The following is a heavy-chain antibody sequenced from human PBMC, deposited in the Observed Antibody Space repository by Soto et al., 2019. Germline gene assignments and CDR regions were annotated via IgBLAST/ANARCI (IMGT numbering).Heavy chain of an antibody. Sequence: HPGGSLRLSCAASGFTFSSYAMSWVRQAPGKGLEWVSAISGSGGSTYYADSVKGRFTISRDNSKNTLYLQMNSLRAEDTAVYYCAKDRPGYSSSWYGGYFDPWGQGTLVTVSS. CDR1: GFTFSSYA. J-gene: IGHJ5*02. D-gene: IGHD6-13*01. CDR3: AKDRPGYSSSWYGGYFDP. CDR2: ISGSGGST. V-gene: IGHV3-23*01.